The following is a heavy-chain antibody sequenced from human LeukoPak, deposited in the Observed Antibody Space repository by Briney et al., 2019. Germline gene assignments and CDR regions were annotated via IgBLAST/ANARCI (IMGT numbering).Heavy chain of an antibody. CDR2: INSDGSST. CDR1: GFTFSSYW. V-gene: IGHV3-74*01. CDR3: ARDQNVYYYDSSGYYGLDY. D-gene: IGHD3-22*01. Sequence: GGSLRLSCAASGFTFSSYWMHWVRQAPGKGLVWVSRINSDGSSTSYADSVKGRFTISRDNAKNTLYLQMNSLRAEDTAVYYCARDQNVYYYDSSGYYGLDYWGQGTLVTVSS. J-gene: IGHJ4*02.